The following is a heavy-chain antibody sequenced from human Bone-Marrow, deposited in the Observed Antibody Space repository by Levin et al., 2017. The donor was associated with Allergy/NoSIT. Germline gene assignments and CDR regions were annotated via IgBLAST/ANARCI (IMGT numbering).Heavy chain of an antibody. CDR1: GYTFNSYA. CDR2: INTYNGNT. V-gene: IGHV1-18*01. D-gene: IGHD2-2*01. Sequence: ASVKVSCKASGYTFNSYALSWVRQAPGQGLEWLAWINTYNGNTNYAQKVQGRVTLTTDTSTNTAYMELRSLRSDDTAVYSCARVGCSSTSCYVGNWFDPWGQGTLVTVSS. J-gene: IGHJ5*02. CDR3: ARVGCSSTSCYVGNWFDP.